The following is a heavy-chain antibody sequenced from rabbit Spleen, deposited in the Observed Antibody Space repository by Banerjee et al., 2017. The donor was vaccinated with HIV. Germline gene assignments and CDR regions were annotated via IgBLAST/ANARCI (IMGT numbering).Heavy chain of an antibody. CDR3: ARDAGTSFSTYGMDL. CDR2: INTSSGIT. D-gene: IGHD8-1*01. J-gene: IGHJ6*01. V-gene: IGHV1S40*01. Sequence: QQLEESGGGLVKPGASLTLTCTASGFTLSTYNMCWVRQAPGKGLEWIGCINTSSGITWYASWAKGRFTVSKTSSTTVTLQMTSLSAADTATYFCARDAGTSFSTYGMDLWGPGTLVTVS. CDR1: GFTLSTYN.